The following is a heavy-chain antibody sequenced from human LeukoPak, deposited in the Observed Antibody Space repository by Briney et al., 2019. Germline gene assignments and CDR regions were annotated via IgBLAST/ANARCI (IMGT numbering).Heavy chain of an antibody. Sequence: KPSETLSLTCTVSGGSISSSSYYWGWIRQSPGKGLEWIGSIYYSGSTYYNPSLKSRVTISVDTSKNQFSLKLSSVTAADTAVYYCARRKSGWFVFWGQGTLVTVSS. CDR1: GGSISSSSYY. D-gene: IGHD6-19*01. J-gene: IGHJ4*02. CDR2: IYYSGST. CDR3: ARRKSGWFVF. V-gene: IGHV4-39*01.